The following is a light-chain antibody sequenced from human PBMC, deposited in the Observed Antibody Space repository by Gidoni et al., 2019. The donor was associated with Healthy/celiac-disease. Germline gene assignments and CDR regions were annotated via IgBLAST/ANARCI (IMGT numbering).Light chain of an antibody. V-gene: IGKV3-20*01. CDR2: GAS. Sequence: ELVLTQSPGTLSLSPGDRATLSCRTSQSVSSSYLAWYQQKPGQAPRIRIYGASSRATGIPDRFSGSGSGTDFTLTISRLEPEDFAVYYCQQYGSSPLTFGQGTKLEIK. CDR1: QSVSSSY. J-gene: IGKJ2*01. CDR3: QQYGSSPLT.